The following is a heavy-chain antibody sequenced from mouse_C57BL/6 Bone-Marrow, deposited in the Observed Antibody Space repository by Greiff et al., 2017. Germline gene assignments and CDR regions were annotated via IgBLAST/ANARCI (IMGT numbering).Heavy chain of an antibody. Sequence: EVQVVESGPGLAKPSQTLSLTCSVTGYSITSDYWNWIRKFPGNKLEYMGYISSSGSTYYNPSLKSRISITLDTSKSQYYLQLSSVTTEDTATYYCARYGGGSSYWSYDGWGTVATVTVS. CDR3: ARYGGGSSYWSYDG. J-gene: IGHJ1*03. V-gene: IGHV3-8*01. D-gene: IGHD1-1*01. CDR2: ISSSGST. CDR1: GYSITSDY.